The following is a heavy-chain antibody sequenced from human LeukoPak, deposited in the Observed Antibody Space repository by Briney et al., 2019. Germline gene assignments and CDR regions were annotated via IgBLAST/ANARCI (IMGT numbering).Heavy chain of an antibody. CDR3: ARSKDLRLDDIYY. CDR2: IIPIFGTA. Sequence: SVKVSCKASGGTFSSYAISWVRQAPGQGLEWMGGIIPIFGTANYAQKFQGRVTITADESTSTAYMELSSLRSEDTAVYYCARSKDLRLDDIYYWGQGTLVTVSS. D-gene: IGHD3-9*01. CDR1: GGTFSSYA. V-gene: IGHV1-69*13. J-gene: IGHJ4*02.